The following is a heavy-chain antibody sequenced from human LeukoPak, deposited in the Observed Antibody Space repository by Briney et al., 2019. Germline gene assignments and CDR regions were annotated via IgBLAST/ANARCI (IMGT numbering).Heavy chain of an antibody. D-gene: IGHD3-10*01. CDR3: ARDSASLWFGELSGLFAP. CDR1: GFTFSSYS. Sequence: GGSLRLSCAASGFTFSSYSMNWVRQAPGKGLEWVSSISSSNSYIYYADSVKGRFTISRDNAKYSLYLQMNSLGAEDTAVYYCARDSASLWFGELSGLFAPWGQGTLVTVSS. V-gene: IGHV3-21*01. J-gene: IGHJ5*02. CDR2: ISSSNSYI.